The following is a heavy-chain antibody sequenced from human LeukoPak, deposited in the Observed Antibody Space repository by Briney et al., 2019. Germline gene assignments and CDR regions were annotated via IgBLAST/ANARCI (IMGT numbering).Heavy chain of an antibody. D-gene: IGHD4-17*01. CDR1: GFTFSSYA. J-gene: IGHJ4*02. CDR2: ITSSGGST. Sequence: GGSLRLSCAASGFTFSSYAMSWVRQAPGTGLEWVSTITSSGGSTYYADSVKGRFTISRDNSKNTLFLQMNSLRAEDTAVYYCAKEPVYGDYFDYWGQGTLVTVSS. V-gene: IGHV3-23*01. CDR3: AKEPVYGDYFDY.